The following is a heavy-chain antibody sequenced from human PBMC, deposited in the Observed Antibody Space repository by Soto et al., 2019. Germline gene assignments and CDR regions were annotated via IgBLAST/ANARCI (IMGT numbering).Heavy chain of an antibody. D-gene: IGHD3-10*01. CDR3: AKDLGRAADTAY. J-gene: IGHJ4*02. CDR1: EFTFSSYA. CDR2: ISGSGDTT. V-gene: IGHV3-23*01. Sequence: GGSLRLSCSASEFTFSSYAMNWVRQAPGKGLEWVSVISGSGDTTYYAYSVKGRFTVSRDNSKNTLYLQMNSLRAEDTATYYCAKDLGRAADTAYWGQGTLVTVSS.